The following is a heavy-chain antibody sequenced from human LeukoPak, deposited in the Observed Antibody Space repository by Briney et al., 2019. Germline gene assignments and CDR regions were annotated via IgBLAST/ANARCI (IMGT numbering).Heavy chain of an antibody. CDR3: ARLNIGATYYFDY. D-gene: IGHD2-15*01. J-gene: IGHJ4*02. CDR1: GFSFSDYY. V-gene: IGHV3-11*01. Sequence: GGSLRLSCAASGFSFSDYYMNWIRQAPGGGLECVAYISSSSSTIHYADSVKGRFTISRDNAKNSLFLQMNNPRDEDTAIYYCARLNIGATYYFDYWGQGTLVTVSS. CDR2: ISSSSSTI.